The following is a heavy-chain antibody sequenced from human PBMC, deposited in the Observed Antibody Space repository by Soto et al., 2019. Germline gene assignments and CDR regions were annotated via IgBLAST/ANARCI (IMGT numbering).Heavy chain of an antibody. V-gene: IGHV1-2*02. CDR2: INPNSGGT. CDR1: GYTFTGYY. Sequence: GASVKVSCKASGYTFTGYYMHWVRQAPGQGLEWMGWINPNSGGTNYAQKFQGRVTMTRDTSISTAYMELSRLRSDDTAVYYCARAGITGTTPPYYYGMDVWGQGTTVTV. CDR3: ARAGITGTTPPYYYGMDV. J-gene: IGHJ6*02. D-gene: IGHD1-7*01.